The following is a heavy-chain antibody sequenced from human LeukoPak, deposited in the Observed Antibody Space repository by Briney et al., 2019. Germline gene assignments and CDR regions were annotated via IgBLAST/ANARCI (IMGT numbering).Heavy chain of an antibody. D-gene: IGHD6-6*01. Sequence: PGRSLRLSCVASGFTFSSYGMHWVRQAPGKGLEWVAVISYDGSNKYYADSVKGRFTISRDNSKNTLYLQMNSLRAEDTAVYYCATDAYSSSSWFDYWGQGTLVTVSS. J-gene: IGHJ4*02. CDR2: ISYDGSNK. V-gene: IGHV3-30*03. CDR3: ATDAYSSSSWFDY. CDR1: GFTFSSYG.